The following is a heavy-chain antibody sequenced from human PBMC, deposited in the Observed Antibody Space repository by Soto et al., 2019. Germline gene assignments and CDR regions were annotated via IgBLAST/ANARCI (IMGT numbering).Heavy chain of an antibody. Sequence: ASVKVSCKASGGTFSSYAISWVRQAPGQGLEWMGGIIPIFGTANHAQKFQGRVTITADKSTSTAYMELSSLRSEDMAVYYCARGGWIAVAVYFDYWGQGTLVTVSS. J-gene: IGHJ4*02. CDR3: ARGGWIAVAVYFDY. V-gene: IGHV1-69*06. CDR1: GGTFSSYA. D-gene: IGHD6-19*01. CDR2: IIPIFGTA.